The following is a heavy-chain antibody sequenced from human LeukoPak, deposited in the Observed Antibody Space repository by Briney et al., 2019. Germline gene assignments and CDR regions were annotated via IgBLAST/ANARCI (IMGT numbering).Heavy chain of an antibody. CDR3: AKEAVAAAGPFDH. CDR2: IDEDGKTI. D-gene: IGHD6-13*01. Sequence: PGGSLRLSCAASGFTFNSYWMHWVRQAPGKGLVWVSRIDEDGKTIDYADSVKGRFTISRDNSKNTLYLQMNSLRAEDTAIYYCAKEAVAAAGPFDHWGQGTLVTVSS. V-gene: IGHV3-74*01. CDR1: GFTFNSYW. J-gene: IGHJ4*02.